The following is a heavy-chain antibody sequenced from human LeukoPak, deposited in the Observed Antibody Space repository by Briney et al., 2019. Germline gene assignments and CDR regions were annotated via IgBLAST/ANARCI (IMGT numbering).Heavy chain of an antibody. J-gene: IGHJ4*02. CDR3: AKDVEMATTLGFDY. CDR2: INEDGSQT. D-gene: IGHD5-24*01. V-gene: IGHV3-7*01. Sequence: GGSLRLSCEGSGFTFSNSWMSWVRQAPGKGLEWVAYINEDGSQTYYEDSVKGRFTISRDNSKNTLYLQMNSLRAEDTAVYYCAKDVEMATTLGFDYWGQGTLVTVSS. CDR1: GFTFSNSW.